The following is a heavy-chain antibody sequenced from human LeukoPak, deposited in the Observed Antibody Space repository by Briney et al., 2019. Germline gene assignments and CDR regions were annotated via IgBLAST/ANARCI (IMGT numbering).Heavy chain of an antibody. Sequence: PGRSLRLSRAAAGFTFSHDGMHWVRQAPGKGLEWVAYIASDGNYKDYADSVKGRFTISRDNSRNTTYLQMDSLRAEDTAVYYCANLPYNWNAHFGDNWGQGTLVSVAS. CDR3: ANLPYNWNAHFGDN. CDR1: GFTFSHDG. D-gene: IGHD1-1*01. J-gene: IGHJ4*02. CDR2: IASDGNYK. V-gene: IGHV3-30*02.